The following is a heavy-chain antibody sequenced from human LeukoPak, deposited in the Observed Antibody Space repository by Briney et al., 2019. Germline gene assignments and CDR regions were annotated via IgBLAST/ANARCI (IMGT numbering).Heavy chain of an antibody. J-gene: IGHJ6*02. Sequence: GGSLRLSCAASGFTFSSYSMNWVRQAPGKGLEWVSYISSSSSTIYYADSVKGRFTISGDNAKNSLYLQMNSLRDGDTAVYYCARDLVVVPALDYYYYYGMDVWGQGTTVTVSS. CDR2: ISSSSSTI. CDR1: GFTFSSYS. CDR3: ARDLVVVPALDYYYYYGMDV. V-gene: IGHV3-48*02. D-gene: IGHD2-2*01.